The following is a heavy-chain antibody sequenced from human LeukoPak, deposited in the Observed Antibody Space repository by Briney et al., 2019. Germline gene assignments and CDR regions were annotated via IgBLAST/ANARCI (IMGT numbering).Heavy chain of an antibody. CDR3: ARELTTYWNFDL. D-gene: IGHD4-11*01. CDR1: GGSFSGYY. CDR2: INHSGST. J-gene: IGHJ2*01. V-gene: IGHV4-34*01. Sequence: SETLSLTCAVYGGSFSGYYWSWIRQPPGKGLEWIGEINHSGSTNYNPSLKSRVTISVDTSKNQFSLKLSSVTAADTAVYYCARELTTYWNFDLWGRGTLVTVSS.